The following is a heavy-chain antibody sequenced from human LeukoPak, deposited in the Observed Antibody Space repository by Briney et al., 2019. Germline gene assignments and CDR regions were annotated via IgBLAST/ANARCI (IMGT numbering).Heavy chain of an antibody. D-gene: IGHD3-10*01. V-gene: IGHV4-34*01. J-gene: IGHJ4*02. Sequence: SETLSLTCAVYGGSFSGYYLSWIRQPPGKGLEWIGEINHSGSTNYNPSLKSRVTISVDTSKNQLSLKLSSVTAADTAVYYCARLYYYGSGSQLIGYWGQGTLVTVSS. CDR2: INHSGST. CDR3: ARLYYYGSGSQLIGY. CDR1: GGSFSGYY.